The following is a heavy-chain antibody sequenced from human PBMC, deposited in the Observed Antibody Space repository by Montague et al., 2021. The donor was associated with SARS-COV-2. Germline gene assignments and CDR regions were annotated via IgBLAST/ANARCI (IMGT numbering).Heavy chain of an antibody. CDR1: GGSFSGYH. V-gene: IGHV4-34*01. CDR2: INTSGST. D-gene: IGHD3-22*01. Sequence: SETLSLTCAVYGGSFSGYHWTWIRQSPGKGPEWIGEINTSGSTNYNPSLKSRITISGDTSKNQFSLKLTSVTAADTAAYYCARGRIDVNMIVVVVAGASFDMDVWGKGTTVTVSS. J-gene: IGHJ6*03. CDR3: ARGRIDVNMIVVVVAGASFDMDV.